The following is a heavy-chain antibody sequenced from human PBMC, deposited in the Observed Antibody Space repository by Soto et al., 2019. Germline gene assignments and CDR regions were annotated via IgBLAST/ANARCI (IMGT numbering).Heavy chain of an antibody. Sequence: DVHLVESGGGLVQPGGSLRLSCAVSGFPFSTYAMHWVRQAPGKGLEWISYINSDSTTTFHADSVKGRFTVSRDNAKISLYLQMSSLRHGDTAVYYCAGDLSLWGQGTLVTVSS. J-gene: IGHJ4*02. CDR2: INSDSTTT. V-gene: IGHV3-48*02. CDR1: GFPFSTYA. CDR3: AGDLSL.